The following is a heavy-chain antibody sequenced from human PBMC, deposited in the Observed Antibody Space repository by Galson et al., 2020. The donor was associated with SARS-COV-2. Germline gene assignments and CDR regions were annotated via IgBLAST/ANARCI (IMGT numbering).Heavy chain of an antibody. J-gene: IGHJ6*02. CDR2: IYYSGST. V-gene: IGHV4-39*07. CDR1: GGSISSSSYY. D-gene: IGHD3-9*01. Sequence: ASETLSLTCTVSGGSISSSSYYWVCIRQPPGQGLEGIGSIYYSGSTYYNPSRKSRVTITVDTSKNQFSLKLSSVTAADTAVYYCAREGGLRYFDLDYYYYGMDVWGQGTTVTVSS. CDR3: AREGGLRYFDLDYYYYGMDV.